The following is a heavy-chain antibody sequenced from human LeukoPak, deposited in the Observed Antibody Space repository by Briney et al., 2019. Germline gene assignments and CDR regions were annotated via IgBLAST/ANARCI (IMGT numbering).Heavy chain of an antibody. CDR2: ISAYNGNT. J-gene: IGHJ4*02. Sequence: ASVNVSCKASGYTFTSYGISGVRQAPGQGREWMGWISAYNGNTNYAQKLQGRVTMTTDTSTSTVYMELRSLRSADTAVYYCARARIVGELDYWGEETLVTVAS. V-gene: IGHV1-18*01. CDR3: ARARIVGELDY. D-gene: IGHD1-26*01. CDR1: GYTFTSYG.